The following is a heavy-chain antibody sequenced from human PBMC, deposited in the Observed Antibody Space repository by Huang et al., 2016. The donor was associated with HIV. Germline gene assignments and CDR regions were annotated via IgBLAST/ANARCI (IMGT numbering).Heavy chain of an antibody. CDR2: SHYSGST. Sequence: QVQLQESGPGLVKPSETLSLTCTVSGGSISSYYWSWIRKPPGKGLEGIGYSHYSGSTNYNPSLKSRVTTSVDTSKNQFFLKLSSVTAADTAVYYCARGGPYSRDYYYYGMDVWGQGTTVTVSS. J-gene: IGHJ6*02. V-gene: IGHV4-59*01. CDR3: ARGGPYSRDYYYYGMDV. D-gene: IGHD6-13*01. CDR1: GGSISSYY.